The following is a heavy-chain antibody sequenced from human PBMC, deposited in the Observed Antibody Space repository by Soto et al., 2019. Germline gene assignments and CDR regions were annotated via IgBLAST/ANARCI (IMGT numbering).Heavy chain of an antibody. V-gene: IGHV1-3*04. CDR3: ANARFDP. J-gene: IGHJ5*02. D-gene: IGHD2-2*01. CDR1: GSTFTSYL. Sequence: SSLKVSCKASGSTFTSYLMHWVRQAPGQRPEWMGWINIGNGNTKYSQKFQGRVTIARDTSASTVYMELSNLRSEDTAIYYCANARFDPWGQGTLVTVSS. CDR2: INIGNGNT.